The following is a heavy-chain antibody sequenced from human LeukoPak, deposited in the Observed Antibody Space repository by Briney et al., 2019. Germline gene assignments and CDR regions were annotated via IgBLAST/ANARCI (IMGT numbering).Heavy chain of an antibody. V-gene: IGHV4-4*02. CDR1: GDFVSNPGW. Sequence: SGTLSLTCAVSGDFVSNPGWRSWVRQPPGRGLEWIGEVSYGGITNYNPSLKSRVTISIDKSKNQISLKLNSVIAADTAVYYCATNRDTYGRDHWCQGTLVTVSS. CDR3: ATNRDTYGRDH. D-gene: IGHD2-8*01. CDR2: VSYGGIT. J-gene: IGHJ4*02.